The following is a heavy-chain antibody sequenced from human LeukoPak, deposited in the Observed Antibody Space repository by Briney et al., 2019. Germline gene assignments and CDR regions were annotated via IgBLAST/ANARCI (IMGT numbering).Heavy chain of an antibody. CDR1: GGSISNYY. CDR2: VYYTGIT. D-gene: IGHD4-23*01. V-gene: IGHV4-59*01. J-gene: IGHJ4*02. CDR3: ARDRYGGNSGDFDY. Sequence: SETLSLTCTDSGGSISNYYWSWLRQPPGKGLEWIGYVYYTGITNYNPSLRSRATISVDTSKNQFSLKLISVTAADTAVYYCARDRYGGNSGDFDYWGQGILVTVSS.